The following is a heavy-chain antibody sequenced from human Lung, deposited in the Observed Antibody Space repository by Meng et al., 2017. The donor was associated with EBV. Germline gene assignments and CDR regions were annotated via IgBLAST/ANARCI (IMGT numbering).Heavy chain of an antibody. Sequence: VPLGESGGGLTQPGGSLRLSCAVSGFTVSTNYMTWVRQAPGKGLEWLSVIYSGGSTQYAESVKGRFTISKDNSKNTLYLQMNNLRAEDTAVYYCARDGDYIPFENWGQGTLVTVSS. CDR1: GFTVSTNY. D-gene: IGHD4-17*01. CDR3: ARDGDYIPFEN. V-gene: IGHV3-53*01. CDR2: IYSGGST. J-gene: IGHJ4*02.